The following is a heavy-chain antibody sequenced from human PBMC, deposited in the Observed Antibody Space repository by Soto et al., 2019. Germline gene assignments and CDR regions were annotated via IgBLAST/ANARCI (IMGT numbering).Heavy chain of an antibody. J-gene: IGHJ4*02. CDR3: ARHVYYDVLKKNY. Sequence: ESLKISCKGSVYNFANFWIGWVRQMPGKGLEWMGIIYPGNSDTRYSPSFQGQVTISADTSISTAYLEWSSLKASDTAIYYCARHVYYDVLKKNYWGQGTLVTVSS. CDR1: VYNFANFW. V-gene: IGHV5-51*01. CDR2: IYPGNSDT. D-gene: IGHD3-9*01.